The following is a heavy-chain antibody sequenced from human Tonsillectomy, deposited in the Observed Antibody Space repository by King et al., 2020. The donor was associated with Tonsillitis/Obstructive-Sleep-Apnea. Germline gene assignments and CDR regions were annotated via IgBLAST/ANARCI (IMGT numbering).Heavy chain of an antibody. V-gene: IGHV4-34*01. D-gene: IGHD3-16*02. CDR3: ARGISLIRGYNWFDP. CDR2: INHSGST. J-gene: IGHJ5*02. CDR1: GGSFSGYY. Sequence: VQLQQWGAGLLKPSETLSLTCAVYGGSFSGYYCSWIRQPPGKGLEWIGEINHSGSTNYNPSLKSRVTISVDTSKNQFSLKLSSVTAADTAVYYCARGISLIRGYNWFDPWGQGTLVTVSS.